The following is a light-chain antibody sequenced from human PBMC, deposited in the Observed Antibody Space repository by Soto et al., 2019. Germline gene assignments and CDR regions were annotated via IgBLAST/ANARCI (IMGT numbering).Light chain of an antibody. CDR3: QQRSNWPPEIT. CDR1: QSVSGW. CDR2: DVS. J-gene: IGKJ5*01. V-gene: IGKV1-5*01. Sequence: DIQMTQSPSALSASVGDTVTITCRASQSVSGWLAWYQQKPGKAPKLLIYDVSALPRGVPPRFSGSGSGTQFTLTISGLQPDDFATYYCQQRSNWPPEITFGQGTRLEIK.